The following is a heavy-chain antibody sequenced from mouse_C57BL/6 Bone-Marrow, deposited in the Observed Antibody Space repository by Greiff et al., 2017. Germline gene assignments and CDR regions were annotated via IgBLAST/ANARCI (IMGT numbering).Heavy chain of an antibody. V-gene: IGHV1-55*01. Sequence: VQLQQPGAELVKPGASVKMSCKASGYTFTSYWITWVKQRPGQGLEWIGNIYPGSGSTNYNEKFKSTATLIVDKSSSTAYMQLSSLSSDDSAVYYCARSAFDYWGQGTTLTVSS. J-gene: IGHJ2*01. D-gene: IGHD6-1*01. CDR3: ARSAFDY. CDR2: IYPGSGST. CDR1: GYTFTSYW.